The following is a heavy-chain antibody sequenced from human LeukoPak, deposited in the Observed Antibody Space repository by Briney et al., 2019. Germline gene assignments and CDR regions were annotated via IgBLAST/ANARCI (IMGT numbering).Heavy chain of an antibody. CDR2: INHSGST. D-gene: IGHD3-10*01. CDR3: ARPRPYGSGSYYDYGMDV. Sequence: RTSETLSLTCAVYGGSFSGYYWSWIRQPPGKGLEWIGEINHSGSTNYNPSLKSRVTISVDTSKNQFSLKLSSVTAADTAVYYCARPRPYGSGSYYDYGMDVWGQGTTVTVSS. V-gene: IGHV4-34*01. CDR1: GGSFSGYY. J-gene: IGHJ6*02.